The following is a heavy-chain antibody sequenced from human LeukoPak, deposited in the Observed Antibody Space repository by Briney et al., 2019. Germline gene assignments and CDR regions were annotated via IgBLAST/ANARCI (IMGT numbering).Heavy chain of an antibody. V-gene: IGHV4-59*08. J-gene: IGHJ4*02. Sequence: LETLSLTCTVSGGSISSHDWRWIRQPPGEGLECIGYISYTGSTRYRPSLKSRVTISGDTSKNQFSLRLSSVTAADTAVYYCARQFLYYYDSSGYYYYFDYWGQGTLVTVSS. CDR2: ISYTGST. D-gene: IGHD3-22*01. CDR3: ARQFLYYYDSSGYYYYFDY. CDR1: GGSISSHD.